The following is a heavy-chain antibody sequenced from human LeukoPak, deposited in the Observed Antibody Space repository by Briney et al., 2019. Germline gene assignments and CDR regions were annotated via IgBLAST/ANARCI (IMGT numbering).Heavy chain of an antibody. J-gene: IGHJ4*02. V-gene: IGHV1-24*01. CDR3: ATRPTYWGIAVAAAGEGVYFDY. CDR1: GYTLTELS. D-gene: IGHD6-19*01. CDR2: FDPEDGET. Sequence: ASVKVSCKVSGYTLTELSMHWVRQAPGKGLERMGGFDPEDGETIYAQKFQGRVTMTEDTSTDTAYMELSSLRSEDTAVYYCATRPTYWGIAVAAAGEGVYFDYWGQGTLVTVSS.